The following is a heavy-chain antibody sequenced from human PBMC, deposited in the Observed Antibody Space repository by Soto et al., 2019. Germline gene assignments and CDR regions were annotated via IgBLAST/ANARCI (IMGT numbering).Heavy chain of an antibody. CDR3: AKRLAGVGIPVAGAQNYCYCVMDV. CDR1: GYTFTGYY. V-gene: IGHV1-2*04. J-gene: IGHJ6*02. D-gene: IGHD6-19*01. Sequence: ASVKVSCKASGYTFTGYYMHWVRQAPGQGLEWMGWINPNSGGTNYAQKFQGWVTMTRDTSISTAYMELSRLRSDDTAVYYCAKRLAGVGIPVAGAQNYCYCVMDVWGQGTTDTVSS. CDR2: INPNSGGT.